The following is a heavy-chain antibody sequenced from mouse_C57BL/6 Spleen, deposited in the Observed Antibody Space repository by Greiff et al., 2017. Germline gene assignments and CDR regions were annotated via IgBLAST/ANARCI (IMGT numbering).Heavy chain of an antibody. CDR3: GHYYYGSSYHFDY. Sequence: VQLKESGPELVKPGDSVKISCKASGYSFTGYFMNWVMQSHGKSLEWIGRINPYNGDTFYNQKFKGKATLTVDKSSNTAHMELRSLTSENSAVYYSGHYYYGSSYHFDYWGQGTTLTVSS. D-gene: IGHD1-1*01. J-gene: IGHJ2*01. CDR1: GYSFTGYF. V-gene: IGHV1-20*01. CDR2: INPYNGDT.